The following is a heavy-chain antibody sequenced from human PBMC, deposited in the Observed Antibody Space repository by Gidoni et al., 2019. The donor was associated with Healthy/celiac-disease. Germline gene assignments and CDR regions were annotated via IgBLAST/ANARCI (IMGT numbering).Heavy chain of an antibody. J-gene: IGHJ5*02. V-gene: IGHV1-69*08. CDR1: GGTFSRYT. CDR3: ARDQKGCSSTSCYTRWFDP. D-gene: IGHD2-2*02. CDR2: IIPILGIA. Sequence: QVQLVQSGAEVKKPGSSVTVSCKASGGTFSRYTISWVRQAPGQGLEWMGRIIPILGIANYAQKFQGRVTITADKSTSTAYMELSSLRSEDTAVYYCARDQKGCSSTSCYTRWFDPWGQGTLVTVSS.